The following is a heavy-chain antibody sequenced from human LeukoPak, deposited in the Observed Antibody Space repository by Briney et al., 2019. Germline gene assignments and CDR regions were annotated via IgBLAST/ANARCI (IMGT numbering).Heavy chain of an antibody. CDR1: GYSLTSYW. CDR3: ARVLVTMIVDH. V-gene: IGHV5-51*01. Sequence: GESLKISCKGSGYSLTSYWIGWVRQMPGKGLEWMGIIYPGDSGTRYSPSFQGQVTISADKSISTAYLQWSSLKASDTAMYYCARVLVTMIVDHWGQGTLVTVSS. D-gene: IGHD3-22*01. CDR2: IYPGDSGT. J-gene: IGHJ4*02.